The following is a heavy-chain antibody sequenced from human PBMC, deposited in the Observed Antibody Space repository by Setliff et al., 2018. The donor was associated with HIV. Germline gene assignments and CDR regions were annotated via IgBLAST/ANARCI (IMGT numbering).Heavy chain of an antibody. CDR1: GFMFSDFG. CDR2: AAFDGRNQ. D-gene: IGHD3-22*01. CDR3: AKSLSSGFALDALDF. Sequence: GGSLRLSCVASGFMFSDFGMHCVRQAPGKGLEWLAFAAFDGRNQIHAESVEGRVTISRDNAKNTLYLQLHSLRAEDAAVYYCAKSLSSGFALDALDFRGQGTKVTVSS. V-gene: IGHV3-30*02. J-gene: IGHJ3*01.